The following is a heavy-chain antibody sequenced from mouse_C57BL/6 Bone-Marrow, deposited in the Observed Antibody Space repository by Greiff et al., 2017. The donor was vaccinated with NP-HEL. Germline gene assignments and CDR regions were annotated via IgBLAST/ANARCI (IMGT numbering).Heavy chain of an antibody. Sequence: EVHLVESGGGLVQPGGSLSLSCAASGFTFTDYYMSWVRQPPGKALEWLGFIRNKANGYTTEYSASVKGRFTISRDNSQSILYLQMNALRAEDSATYYGARYITTVVAHWYFDVWGTGTTVTVSS. CDR1: GFTFTDYY. CDR3: ARYITTVVAHWYFDV. J-gene: IGHJ1*03. D-gene: IGHD1-1*01. CDR2: IRNKANGYTT. V-gene: IGHV7-3*01.